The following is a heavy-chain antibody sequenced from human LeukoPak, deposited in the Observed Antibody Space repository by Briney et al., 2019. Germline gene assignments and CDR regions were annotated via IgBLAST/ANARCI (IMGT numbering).Heavy chain of an antibody. J-gene: IGHJ4*02. CDR2: IYYSGST. V-gene: IGHV4-30-4*08. D-gene: IGHD3-3*01. Sequence: PSETLSLTCTVSGGSISSSSYYWGWIRQPPGKGLEWIGYIYYSGSTYYNPSLKSRVTISVDTSKNQFSLKLSSVTAADTAVYYCARQYDFWSGVGSYFDYWGQGTLVTVSS. CDR1: GGSISSSSYY. CDR3: ARQYDFWSGVGSYFDY.